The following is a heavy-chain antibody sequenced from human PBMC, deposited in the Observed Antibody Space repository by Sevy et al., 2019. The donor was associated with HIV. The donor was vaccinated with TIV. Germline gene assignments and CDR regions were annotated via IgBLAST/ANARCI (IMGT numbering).Heavy chain of an antibody. CDR1: GGSISSSSYY. V-gene: IGHV4-39*01. Sequence: SETLSLTCNVSGGSISSSSYYWDWIRQPPGKGLEWIGSIYYSGDTYYNPSLKSRVTISVDTSKNQFSLKLSSVTAADTAVYHCARRLYRDYVGWFDPWGQGTLVTVSS. D-gene: IGHD4-17*01. CDR3: ARRLYRDYVGWFDP. J-gene: IGHJ5*02. CDR2: IYYSGDT.